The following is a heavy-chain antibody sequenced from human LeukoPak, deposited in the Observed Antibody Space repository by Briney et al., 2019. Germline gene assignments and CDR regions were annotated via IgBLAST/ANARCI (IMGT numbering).Heavy chain of an antibody. D-gene: IGHD6-19*01. CDR1: GFSFSSYW. Sequence: PGGSLRLSRGASGFSFSSYWMHWVRQAPGKGLMWVSRVNNDGSSTTYADSVEGRFTISRDNARNTLYLQMNSLRAEDTAVYYCARSSYPYYFDYWGQGTLVTVSS. V-gene: IGHV3-74*01. CDR3: ARSSYPYYFDY. J-gene: IGHJ4*02. CDR2: VNNDGSST.